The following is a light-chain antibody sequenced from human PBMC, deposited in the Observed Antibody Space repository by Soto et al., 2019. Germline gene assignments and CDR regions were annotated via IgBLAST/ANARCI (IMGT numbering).Light chain of an antibody. CDR2: GNS. V-gene: IGLV1-40*01. CDR3: QSYDSSRSGPVV. Sequence: QLVLTQPPSVSGAPGQRVTISCTESSSNIGAGYDVHWYQQLPGAAPILLIYGNSNRPSGVPDRFSGSKSGTSASLAISGLQAEDEADYYCQSYDSSRSGPVVFGGGTKLTVL. J-gene: IGLJ2*01. CDR1: SSNIGAGYD.